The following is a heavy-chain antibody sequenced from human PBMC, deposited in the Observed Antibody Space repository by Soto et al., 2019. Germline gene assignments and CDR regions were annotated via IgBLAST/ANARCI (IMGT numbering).Heavy chain of an antibody. V-gene: IGHV3-66*01. CDR3: ARDPWAADY. D-gene: IGHD3-16*01. J-gene: IGHJ4*02. Sequence: SSETLSLTCTVSGASISSTSYYRGWIRQAPGKGLEWVSVIYSGGSTFYADSVRGRFTISRDNSKNTVNLQMNSLRAEDTAVYYCARDPWAADYWGQGTLVTVS. CDR2: IYSGGST. CDR1: GASISSTSYY.